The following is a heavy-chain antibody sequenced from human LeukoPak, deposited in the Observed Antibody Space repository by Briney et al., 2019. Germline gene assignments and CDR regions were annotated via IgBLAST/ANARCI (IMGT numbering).Heavy chain of an antibody. CDR2: IYYSGST. CDR3: ARAYYDFWSGYYCFDY. V-gene: IGHV4-39*07. Sequence: SETLSLTCTVSGGSISSSSYYWGWIRQPPGKGLEWIGSIYYSGSTYYNPSLKSRVTISVDTSKNQFSLKLSSVTAADTAVHYCARAYYDFWSGYYCFDYWGQGTLVTVSS. D-gene: IGHD3-3*01. J-gene: IGHJ4*02. CDR1: GGSISSSSYY.